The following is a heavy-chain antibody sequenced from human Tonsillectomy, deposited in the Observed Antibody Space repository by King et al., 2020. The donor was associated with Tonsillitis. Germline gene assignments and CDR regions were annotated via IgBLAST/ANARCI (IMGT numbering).Heavy chain of an antibody. CDR3: AKAPDPFDYYDSSGVFDY. J-gene: IGHJ4*02. D-gene: IGHD3-22*01. CDR1: GFTFSSYG. CDR2: ITYYGRNK. V-gene: IGHV3-30*18. Sequence: QVQLVESGGGVVQPGRSLRLYCAASGFTFSSYGMHWVRQAPGKGVEGVAVITYYGRNKYYADSVKGRFTISRDNSKNTRYLQMNSLRAEDTAVYYCAKAPDPFDYYDSSGVFDYWGQGTLVTVSS.